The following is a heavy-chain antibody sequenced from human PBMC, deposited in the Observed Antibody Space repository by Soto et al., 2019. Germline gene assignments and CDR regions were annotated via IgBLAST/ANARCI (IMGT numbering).Heavy chain of an antibody. CDR3: ARDLPIVGTTTWDY. D-gene: IGHD1-26*01. CDR2: INPNNGGT. Sequence: QVQLVQSGAEVKKSGASVMVSCKASGYTFTGYYIHWVRQAPGQGLEWMGWINPNNGGTNYVQKFQGRVTMTRDTSTSTAYMELRRLTSDDTAVYYCARDLPIVGTTTWDYWGQGTLVTVSS. CDR1: GYTFTGYY. J-gene: IGHJ4*02. V-gene: IGHV1-2*02.